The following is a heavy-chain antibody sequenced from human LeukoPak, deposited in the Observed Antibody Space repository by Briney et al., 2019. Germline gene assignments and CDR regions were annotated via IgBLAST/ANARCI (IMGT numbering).Heavy chain of an antibody. CDR3: ARDLYCGGDCYSAGSDY. Sequence: GGSLRLSCAASGFTFSSYGMHWVRQGPGKGLEWVAFIRYDGSNKYYADSVKGRFTISRDNSKNTLYLQMNSLRAEDTAVYYCARDLYCGGDCYSAGSDYWGQGTLVTVSS. J-gene: IGHJ4*02. D-gene: IGHD2-21*02. V-gene: IGHV3-30*02. CDR1: GFTFSSYG. CDR2: IRYDGSNK.